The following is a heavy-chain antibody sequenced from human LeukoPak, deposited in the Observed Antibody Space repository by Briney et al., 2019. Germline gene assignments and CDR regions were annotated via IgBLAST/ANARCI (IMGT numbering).Heavy chain of an antibody. J-gene: IGHJ5*02. CDR3: ARETTYYYGSGSYWHWFDP. CDR1: GGSISSSSYY. D-gene: IGHD3-10*01. V-gene: IGHV4-39*07. CDR2: IYYSGST. Sequence: PSETLSLTCTVSGGSISSSSYYWGWIRQPPGKGLEWIGSIYYSGSTYYNPSLKSRVTISVDTSKNQFSLKLSSVTAADTAVYYCARETTYYYGSGSYWHWFDPWGQGTLVTVSS.